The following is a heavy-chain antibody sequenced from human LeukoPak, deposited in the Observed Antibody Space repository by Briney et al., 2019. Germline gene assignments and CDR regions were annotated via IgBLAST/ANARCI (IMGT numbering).Heavy chain of an antibody. CDR3: ARSTAGYCSSTSCHSSYYYYMDV. D-gene: IGHD2-2*01. V-gene: IGHV1-69*05. CDR2: IIPIFGTA. Sequence: SVKVSCKASGGTFSSYAISWVRQAPGQGLEWMGGIIPIFGTANYAQKFQGRVTITTDESTSTAYMELSSLRSEDTAVYYCARSTAGYCSSTSCHSSYYYYMDVWGKGTTVTVSS. CDR1: GGTFSSYA. J-gene: IGHJ6*03.